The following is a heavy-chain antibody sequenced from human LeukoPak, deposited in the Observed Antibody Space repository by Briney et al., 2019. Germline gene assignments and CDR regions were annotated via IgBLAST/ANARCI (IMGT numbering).Heavy chain of an antibody. D-gene: IGHD2-2*01. Sequence: KPSETLSLTCTVSGGSISTHYYSWIRQPAGKGLEWLGLIYSSGSTNYNPSLKSRPTMSIDTSKNQFSLKLNSVTAADTAVYYCARDGDCSSDSCYFDYWGQGTLITVSS. CDR3: ARDGDCSSDSCYFDY. J-gene: IGHJ4*02. V-gene: IGHV4-4*07. CDR1: GGSISTHY. CDR2: IYSSGST.